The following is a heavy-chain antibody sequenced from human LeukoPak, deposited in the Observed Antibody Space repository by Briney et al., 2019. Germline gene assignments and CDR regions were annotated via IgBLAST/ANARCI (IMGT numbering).Heavy chain of an antibody. D-gene: IGHD5-18*01. J-gene: IGHJ4*01. V-gene: IGHV4-34*01. CDR3: ARGSSWIQLWYY. Sequence: PSETLCLSCAVYGGSFRGYYWSWIRDRPGEGLGWVGEIYHSGSTTYNPSLKSRVTISVDTSKNQFSLKLSSVTAADTAVYYCARGSSWIQLWYYWGHGTLVTASS. CDR1: GGSFRGYY. CDR2: IYHSGST.